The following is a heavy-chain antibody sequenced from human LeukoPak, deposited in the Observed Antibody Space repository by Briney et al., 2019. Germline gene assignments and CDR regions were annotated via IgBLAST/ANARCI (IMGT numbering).Heavy chain of an antibody. V-gene: IGHV3-74*01. CDR3: AKVSRDLDY. CDR2: INADGSNA. J-gene: IGHJ4*02. Sequence: GGPLRLSCAASGFTFSSSWMHWVRQAPGKGLVWVSRINADGSNAIYADSVKGRFTISRDNAKNTLYLQMSSLRAEDTAVYYCAKVSRDLDYWGQGTLVTVSS. D-gene: IGHD2/OR15-2a*01. CDR1: GFTFSSSW.